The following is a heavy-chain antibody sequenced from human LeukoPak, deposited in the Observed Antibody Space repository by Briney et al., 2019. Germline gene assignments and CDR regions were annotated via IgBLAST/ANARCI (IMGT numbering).Heavy chain of an antibody. Sequence: ASVKVSCKASGYTFTSYDINGVRQATGQGLEWMGWMNPNRGNTGNAQKFQGRVTMTRNTTISIAYMELSSLRSEDTGVYYCYVDAFDIWGQGTMVTVSS. V-gene: IGHV1-8*01. CDR2: MNPNRGNT. CDR3: YVDAFDI. D-gene: IGHD3-16*01. CDR1: GYTFTSYD. J-gene: IGHJ3*02.